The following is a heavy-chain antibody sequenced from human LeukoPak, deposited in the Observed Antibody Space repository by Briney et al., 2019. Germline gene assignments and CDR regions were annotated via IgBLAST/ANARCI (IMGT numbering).Heavy chain of an antibody. J-gene: IGHJ4*02. CDR2: IYTSGST. Sequence: NPSETLSLTCTVSGGSISSGSYYWSWIRQPAGKGLEWIGRIYTSGSTNYNPSLKSRVTISVDTSKNQFSLKLSSVTAADTAVYYCASYSGYPLSSFDYWGQGTLVTVSS. D-gene: IGHD5-12*01. CDR3: ASYSGYPLSSFDY. V-gene: IGHV4-61*02. CDR1: GGSISSGSYY.